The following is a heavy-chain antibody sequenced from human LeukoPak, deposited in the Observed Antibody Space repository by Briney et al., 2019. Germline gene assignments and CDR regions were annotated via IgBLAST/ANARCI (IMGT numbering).Heavy chain of an antibody. V-gene: IGHV3-48*01. CDR1: GFTFSLYG. D-gene: IGHD3-10*01. J-gene: IGHJ5*02. CDR2: ISEDTSII. Sequence: PGGSLRLSCTASGFTFSLYGMNWVRQAPGKGLEWVSYISEDTSIIHYADSVKGRFTISRDNARNSLYLQMNSLRVVDTAVYYCATTGVRRDNWLHPWGQGTLVTVSS. CDR3: ATTGVRRDNWLHP.